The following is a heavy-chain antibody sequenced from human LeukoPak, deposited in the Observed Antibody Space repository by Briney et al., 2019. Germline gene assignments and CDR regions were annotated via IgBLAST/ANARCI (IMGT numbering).Heavy chain of an antibody. CDR2: INRSGSI. CDR1: DGSVPSYY. J-gene: IGHJ4*02. D-gene: IGHD4-17*01. V-gene: IGHV4-34*01. Sequence: SETLSLTCTVSDGSVPSYYWSWIRQPPGKGLEWIGEINRSGSIYYNPSLKSRVTISVDTSKNQFSLKLSSVTAADTAVYYCALGDNYGDYEVDYWGQGTLVTVS. CDR3: ALGDNYGDYEVDY.